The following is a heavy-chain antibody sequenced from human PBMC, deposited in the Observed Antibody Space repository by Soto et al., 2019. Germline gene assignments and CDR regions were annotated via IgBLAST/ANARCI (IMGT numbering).Heavy chain of an antibody. Sequence: GGSLRLSCAASGFTFSSYWMSWVRQAPGKGLEWVANIKQDGSEKYYVDSVKGRFTISRDNAKNSLYLQMNSLRAEDTAVYYCARAPAVWFGELPDAFDIWGQGTMVTVSS. D-gene: IGHD3-10*01. V-gene: IGHV3-7*01. CDR1: GFTFSSYW. CDR2: IKQDGSEK. CDR3: ARAPAVWFGELPDAFDI. J-gene: IGHJ3*02.